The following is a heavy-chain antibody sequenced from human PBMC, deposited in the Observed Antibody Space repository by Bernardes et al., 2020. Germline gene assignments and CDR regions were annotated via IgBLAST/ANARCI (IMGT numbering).Heavy chain of an antibody. D-gene: IGHD4-17*01. Sequence: GGSLRLSCGASGFMFSSYGMQWVRQAPGKGLEWVAGIWYDGTKKYYADSVKGRFTISRDNSKNTLYLQMNNLRAEDTAIYHCVRDSPRENYGDYGPFDYWGQGTLVTVSS. CDR1: GFMFSSYG. CDR2: IWYDGTKK. J-gene: IGHJ4*02. CDR3: VRDSPRENYGDYGPFDY. V-gene: IGHV3-33*01.